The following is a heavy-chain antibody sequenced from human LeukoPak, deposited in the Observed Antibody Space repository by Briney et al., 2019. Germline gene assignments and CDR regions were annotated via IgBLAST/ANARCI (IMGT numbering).Heavy chain of an antibody. V-gene: IGHV3-64*02. Sequence: GGSLRLSCATSGFTFSDHALHWVRQAPGKGLQYVSAISRNGTRAFYADSVKDRFTISRDKSTKTLYLQMGSLRVEDMGVYYCVRDSFYTGYDRGFGYWGQGTLVTVS. D-gene: IGHD5-12*01. CDR2: ISRNGTRA. J-gene: IGHJ4*02. CDR3: VRDSFYTGYDRGFGY. CDR1: GFTFSDHA.